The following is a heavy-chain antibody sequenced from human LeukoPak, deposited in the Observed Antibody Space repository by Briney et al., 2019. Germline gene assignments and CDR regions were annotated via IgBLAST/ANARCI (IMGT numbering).Heavy chain of an antibody. CDR1: GYTFTTYA. J-gene: IGHJ4*02. CDR2: ISCGNGNT. CDR3: ARVGTDSSSWTDY. Sequence: ASVKVSCKASGYTFTTYAIHWVRQAPGQRPEWMGWISCGNGNTEYSQKLQGRVTFSRDTSASTAYMELRSLRSDDTAVYYCARVGTDSSSWTDYWGQGTLVTVSS. V-gene: IGHV1-3*01. D-gene: IGHD6-13*01.